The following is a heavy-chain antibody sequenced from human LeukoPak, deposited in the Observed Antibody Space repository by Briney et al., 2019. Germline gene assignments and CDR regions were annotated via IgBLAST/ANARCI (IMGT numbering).Heavy chain of an antibody. Sequence: GASVKVSCKASGGTFSSYAISWVRQAPGQGLEWMGGIISDFNITHYPQKFQGRVTITADDSTSTAYMELCSLRFEDTAVYYCSKDLYGMDVWGKGTTVTVSS. V-gene: IGHV1-69*01. CDR3: SKDLYGMDV. J-gene: IGHJ6*04. CDR2: IISDFNIT. CDR1: GGTFSSYA.